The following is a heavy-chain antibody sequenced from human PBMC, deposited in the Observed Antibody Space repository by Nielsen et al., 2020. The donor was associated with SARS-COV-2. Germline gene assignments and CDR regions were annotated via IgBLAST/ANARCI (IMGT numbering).Heavy chain of an antibody. Sequence: SLKISCAASGFTFDDFAMHWVRQAPGKGLEWVSGILWNSRTIDYVDSVKGRFTISRDNAKNSPYLQMNSLRAEDTALYYCAKDRGYDSSGYNFDYWGQGTLVTVSS. D-gene: IGHD3-22*01. CDR1: GFTFDDFA. CDR3: AKDRGYDSSGYNFDY. J-gene: IGHJ4*02. CDR2: ILWNSRTI. V-gene: IGHV3-9*01.